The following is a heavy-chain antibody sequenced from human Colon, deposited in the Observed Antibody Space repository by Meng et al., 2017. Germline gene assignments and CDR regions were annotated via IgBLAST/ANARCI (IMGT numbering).Heavy chain of an antibody. CDR2: IYSGGST. D-gene: IGHD6-19*01. J-gene: IGHJ4*02. Sequence: GGSLRLSCAASGFTVSSYYMSWVRQAPGKGLEWVSVIYSGGSTYYADSVKGRFTISRDNSKNTLYLQMNSLRAEDTAMYYCAREANSGWTTYFDYWGQGTLVTVSS. CDR3: AREANSGWTTYFDY. V-gene: IGHV3-53*01. CDR1: GFTVSSYY.